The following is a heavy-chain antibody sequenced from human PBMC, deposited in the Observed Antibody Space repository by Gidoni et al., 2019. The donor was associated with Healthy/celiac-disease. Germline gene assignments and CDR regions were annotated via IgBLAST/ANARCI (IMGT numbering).Heavy chain of an antibody. D-gene: IGHD6-19*01. V-gene: IGHV4-39*01. CDR3: ARLSQGSGWNWGYYFDY. J-gene: IGHJ4*02. CDR2: IYYGGST. CDR1: GGSISSSSYY. Sequence: QLPLQESGPGLVKPSETLSLTCTVSGGSISSSSYYWGWIRQPPGKGLEWIGSIYYGGSTYYNPSLKSRVTISVDTSKNQFSLKLSSVTAADTAVYYCARLSQGSGWNWGYYFDYWGQGTLVTVSS.